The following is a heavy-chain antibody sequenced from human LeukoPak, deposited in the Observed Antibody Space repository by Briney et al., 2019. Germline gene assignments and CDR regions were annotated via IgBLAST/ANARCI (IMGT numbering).Heavy chain of an antibody. V-gene: IGHV1-46*01. D-gene: IGHD6-13*01. CDR3: ARDPALDPGIAAAGNNWFDP. J-gene: IGHJ5*02. Sequence: GASVKVSCKASGYTFTSYCMHWVRQAPGQGLEWMGIINPSGGSTSYAQKFQGRVTMTRDTSTSTVYMELSSLRSEDTAVYYCARDPALDPGIAAAGNNWFDPWGQGTLVTVSS. CDR2: INPSGGST. CDR1: GYTFTSYC.